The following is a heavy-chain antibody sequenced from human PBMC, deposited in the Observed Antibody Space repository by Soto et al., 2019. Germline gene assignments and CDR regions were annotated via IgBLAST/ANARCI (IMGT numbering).Heavy chain of an antibody. J-gene: IGHJ5*02. CDR1: GGSISSGFYS. V-gene: IGHV4-30-2*01. Sequence: PSETLSLTCAVSGGSISSGFYSWSWIRQPPGQGLEWIGYIYNSGNTHHNPSLMSRVTISVDRSQNHFSLKLTSVTAADTAVYYCARGSDGVWNWFDPWGQGTQVTVSS. CDR3: ARGSDGVWNWFDP. CDR2: IYNSGNT. D-gene: IGHD2-21*02.